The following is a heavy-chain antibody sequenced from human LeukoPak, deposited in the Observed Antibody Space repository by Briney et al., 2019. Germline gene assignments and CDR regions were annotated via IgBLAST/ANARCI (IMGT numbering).Heavy chain of an antibody. Sequence: SETLSLTCAVYGGSFSGYYWSWIRQPPGKGLEWIGEINHSGSTNYNPSLKSRVTISVDTSKNQFSLKLSFVTAADTAVYYCARGHTVTAYYYYGMDVWGKGTTVTVSS. CDR3: ARGHTVTAYYYYGMDV. V-gene: IGHV4-34*01. CDR2: INHSGST. J-gene: IGHJ6*04. CDR1: GGSFSGYY. D-gene: IGHD4-11*01.